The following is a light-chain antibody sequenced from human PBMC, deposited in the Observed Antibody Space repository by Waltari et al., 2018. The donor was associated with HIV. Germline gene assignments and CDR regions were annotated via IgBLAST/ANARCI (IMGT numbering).Light chain of an antibody. J-gene: IGLJ3*02. CDR3: SSYTTRNTRV. V-gene: IGLV2-14*01. Sequence: QSPLTQPASVSGSPGQSTTLSCTGTTSDVGGYTYVSWYQQHPCKAPKLRIYEVSNLPSGVSNRFSGSKSGNTASLTVSGLQAEDDADYYCSSYTTRNTRVFGGGTPLTVL. CDR2: EVS. CDR1: TSDVGGYTY.